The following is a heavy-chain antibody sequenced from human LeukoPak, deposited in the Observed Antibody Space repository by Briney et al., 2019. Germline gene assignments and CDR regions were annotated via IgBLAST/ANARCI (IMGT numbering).Heavy chain of an antibody. V-gene: IGHV5-51*01. Sequence: GESLKISCQGFGYSFSRYWIGWVRQTPGKGREWMAVIYPGDSRTRYNPSFEGQVTISADKSISTAYLQWSRLKASDTAIYYCACREFSSPWSDPWGQGTLVTVSS. J-gene: IGHJ5*02. D-gene: IGHD2/OR15-2a*01. CDR2: IYPGDSRT. CDR3: ACREFSSPWSDP. CDR1: GYSFSRYW.